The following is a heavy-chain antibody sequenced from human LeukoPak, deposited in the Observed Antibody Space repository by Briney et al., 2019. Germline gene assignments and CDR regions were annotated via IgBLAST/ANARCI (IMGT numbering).Heavy chain of an antibody. CDR2: IYTSGST. D-gene: IGHD1-7*01. CDR3: ARAQSPNYYYYYGMDV. V-gene: IGHV4-4*07. Sequence: SETLSLTCTVSGGSISSYYWSWIRQPAGKGLEWIGRIYTSGSTNYNPSLKSRVTMSVDTSKNQFSLKLSSVTAADTAAYYCARAQSPNYYYYYGMDVWGQGTTVTVSS. CDR1: GGSISSYY. J-gene: IGHJ6*02.